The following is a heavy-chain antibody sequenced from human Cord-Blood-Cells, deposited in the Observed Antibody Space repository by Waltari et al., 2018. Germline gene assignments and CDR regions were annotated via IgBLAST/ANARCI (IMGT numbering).Heavy chain of an antibody. D-gene: IGHD5-18*01. J-gene: IGHJ3*02. CDR3: ARDGYSYGAFDI. Sequence: QVQLQQSGPGLVKTSQTLSLPCATSGDSVSRHSAAWNWSRQSPSRGLEWLGRTYYRSKWDNDYAVSVKSRITINPYTSKNQFSLQLNSVTPEDTAVYYCARDGYSYGAFDIWGQGTMVTVSS. CDR1: GDSVSRHSAA. CDR2: TYYRSKWDN. V-gene: IGHV6-1*01.